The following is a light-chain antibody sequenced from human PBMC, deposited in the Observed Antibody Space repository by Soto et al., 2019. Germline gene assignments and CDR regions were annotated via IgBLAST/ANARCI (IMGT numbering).Light chain of an antibody. Sequence: EIVMTQSPATLSVSPGERATLSCRASQGIRNFLAWYQQKPGQAPRLLISGASTRATGIPARFSGSGSGTDFTLTISSLQSEDFAVYYCQQFGSSPPITFGQGTRLEIK. V-gene: IGKV3-15*01. J-gene: IGKJ5*01. CDR3: QQFGSSPPIT. CDR1: QGIRNF. CDR2: GAS.